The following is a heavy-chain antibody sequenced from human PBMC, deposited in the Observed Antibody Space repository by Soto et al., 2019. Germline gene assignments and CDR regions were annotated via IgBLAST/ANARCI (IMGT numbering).Heavy chain of an antibody. V-gene: IGHV4-4*02. D-gene: IGHD4-4*01. Sequence: QVQLQESGPGLVKPSGTLSLTCAVSGGSISSSNWCRWFRQPPGKGLEWIGEIYHSGSTNYNPSLKSRVTISADNSKNQFSLQLSSVTAADTAVYYCASLGTTVNTFDYWGQGTLVTVSS. J-gene: IGHJ4*02. CDR3: ASLGTTVNTFDY. CDR2: IYHSGST. CDR1: GGSISSSNW.